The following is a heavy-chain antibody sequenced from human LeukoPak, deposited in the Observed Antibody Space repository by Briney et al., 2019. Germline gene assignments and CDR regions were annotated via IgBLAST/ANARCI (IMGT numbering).Heavy chain of an antibody. D-gene: IGHD2-15*01. CDR3: ARDSGACSGGSCLNDAFDI. CDR2: ISSSGGYI. V-gene: IGHV3-21*01. CDR1: GYTFTSYS. Sequence: GGSVKLSCTASGYTFTSYSINWVRQAPGKGLDWISFISSSGGYITYAQTVKGRFTITRDNAKSSVYLQMNSLRAEDTAVYYCARDSGACSGGSCLNDAFDIWGQGTMVTVSS. J-gene: IGHJ3*02.